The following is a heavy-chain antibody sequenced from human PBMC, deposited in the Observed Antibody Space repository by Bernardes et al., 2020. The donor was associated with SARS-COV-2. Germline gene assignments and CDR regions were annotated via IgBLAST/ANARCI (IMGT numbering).Heavy chain of an antibody. J-gene: IGHJ4*02. CDR3: ARPSYYYDSSAYDPIYYFDS. D-gene: IGHD3-22*01. CDR1: GFTFADSW. CDR2: IYAGNSDT. V-gene: IGHV5-51*01. Sequence: GESLKISCSGSGFTFADSWIAWARQMPGKGLEYMGIIYAGNSDTRYTPSFRGQVTISADWFTNTAYLQWSSLKASDTAMYYCARPSYYYDSSAYDPIYYFDSWGQGTLVTVSS.